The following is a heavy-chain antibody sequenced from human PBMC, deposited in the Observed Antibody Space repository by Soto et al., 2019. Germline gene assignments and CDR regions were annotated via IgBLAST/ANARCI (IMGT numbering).Heavy chain of an antibody. CDR1: GFTFNDYY. V-gene: IGHV3-11*06. CDR3: AITPRSSYGPFDY. Sequence: GGSLRLSCVASGFTFNDYYMSWIRQAPGKGLEWLSYISVTSAYTNYAESVKGRFTISRDNAQNSLYLQMNSLRAEDTALYYCAITPRSSYGPFDYWGRRTLVTVSS. J-gene: IGHJ4*02. CDR2: ISVTSAYT. D-gene: IGHD5-18*01.